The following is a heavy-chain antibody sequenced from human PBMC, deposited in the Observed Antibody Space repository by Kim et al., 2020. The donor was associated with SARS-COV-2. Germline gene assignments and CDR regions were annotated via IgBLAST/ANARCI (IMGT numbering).Heavy chain of an antibody. J-gene: IGHJ4*02. D-gene: IGHD4-4*01. CDR2: I. V-gene: IGHV3-48*03. CDR3: ARGPNYSPFDY. Sequence: ISYADSGRGRVTISRENDKNSLFRQMNSLRAEDTAVYYCARGPNYSPFDYWGQGTLVTVSS.